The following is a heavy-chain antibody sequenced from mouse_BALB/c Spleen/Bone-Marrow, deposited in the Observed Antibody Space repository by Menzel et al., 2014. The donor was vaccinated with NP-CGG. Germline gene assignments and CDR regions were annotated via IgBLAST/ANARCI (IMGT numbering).Heavy chain of an antibody. D-gene: IGHD3-2*01. V-gene: IGHV1-14*01. CDR3: ARPRQLGLPYYFDY. J-gene: IGHJ2*01. CDR1: GYTFTSYV. Sequence: EVQLQQSGPELVKPGASVKMSCKASGYTFTSYVMHWVKQKPGQGLEWIGYINTYNDGTKYNEKFKGKATLTSDKSSSTAYMELSSLTSEDSAVYYCARPRQLGLPYYFDYWGQGTTLPVSS. CDR2: INTYNDGT.